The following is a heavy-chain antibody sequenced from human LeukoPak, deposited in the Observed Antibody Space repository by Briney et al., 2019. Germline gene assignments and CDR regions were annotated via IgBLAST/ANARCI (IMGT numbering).Heavy chain of an antibody. Sequence: GGSLRLSCAASGFTFSSYAMSWVRQAPGKGLEWVSSIGGSDGRTYYAKSVKGRFTNSRDNSKNTLYLQMNSLRVEDTAVYFCADPPNADYWGQGTLVTVSS. CDR1: GFTFSSYA. D-gene: IGHD4/OR15-4a*01. CDR3: ADPPNADY. J-gene: IGHJ4*02. V-gene: IGHV3-23*01. CDR2: IGGSDGRT.